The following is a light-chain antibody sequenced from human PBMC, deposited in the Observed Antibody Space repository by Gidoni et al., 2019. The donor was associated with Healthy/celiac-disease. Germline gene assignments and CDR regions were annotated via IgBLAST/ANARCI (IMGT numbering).Light chain of an antibody. CDR3: QQRSNWPPT. J-gene: IGKJ3*01. CDR2: DAS. CDR1: QSVSSY. V-gene: IGKV3-11*01. Sequence: EIVLTQSPATLSLSPGERATLSCRASQSVSSYLAWYQQKPGQAPRLRIYDASNRATGIPARFSGSGSGTDFTLTISSLEPEDFAVYYCQQRSNWPPTFXPXTKVDIK.